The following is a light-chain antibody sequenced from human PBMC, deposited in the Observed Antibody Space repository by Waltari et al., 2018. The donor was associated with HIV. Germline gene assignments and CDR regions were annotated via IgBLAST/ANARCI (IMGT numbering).Light chain of an antibody. CDR1: SSDVASYNL. CDR2: AVT. V-gene: IGLV2-23*02. Sequence: QSALTQPASVSGSPGQSITISCTGTSSDVASYNLVSWYQHHPGKAPKVMIYAVTKRPSGGFDRFSGSKSCNTASLTISGLQAEDEADYYCCSYAGTSTYVFGTGTKVTVL. CDR3: CSYAGTSTYV. J-gene: IGLJ1*01.